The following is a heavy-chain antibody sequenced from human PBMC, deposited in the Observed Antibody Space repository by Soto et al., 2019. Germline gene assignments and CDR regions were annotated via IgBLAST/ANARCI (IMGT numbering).Heavy chain of an antibody. V-gene: IGHV5-51*01. Sequence: GESLKISCKGSGYSFTSYWIGWVRQMPGKGLEWMGIIYPGDSDTGYSPSFQGQVTISADKSISTAYLQWSSLKASDTAMYYCARRVTTLGGDFDYWGQGTLVTVSS. CDR2: IYPGDSDT. CDR3: ARRVTTLGGDFDY. D-gene: IGHD3-16*01. J-gene: IGHJ4*02. CDR1: GYSFTSYW.